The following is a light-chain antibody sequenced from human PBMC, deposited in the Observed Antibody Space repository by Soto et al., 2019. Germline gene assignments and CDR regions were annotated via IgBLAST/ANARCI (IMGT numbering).Light chain of an antibody. J-gene: IGLJ3*02. CDR2: DNN. V-gene: IGLV1-51*01. CDR3: GTWDSSLSAWV. CDR1: SSNIDYNY. Sequence: QSVLTQPPSVSAAPGQKVTISCSGSSSNIDYNYVSWYQQLPGTAPKLLIYDNNKRPSGIPDRFSGSKSGTSATLGITGLQTGDEADYYCGTWDSSLSAWVFGGGTKVTVL.